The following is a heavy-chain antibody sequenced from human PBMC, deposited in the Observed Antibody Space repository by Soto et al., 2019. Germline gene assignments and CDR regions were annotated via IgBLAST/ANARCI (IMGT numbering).Heavy chain of an antibody. CDR2: INTANGNT. CDR1: GYSFTSYV. D-gene: IGHD1-26*01. Sequence: SVKVSCKASGYSFTSYVLHWLRQAPGQSLEWMGWINTANGNTKSSGTFQGRVTITRDTSASTAYMELNSLRAEDTAIYYCARGSAFIGLDYWGQGTPVTVSS. V-gene: IGHV1-3*04. J-gene: IGHJ4*02. CDR3: ARGSAFIGLDY.